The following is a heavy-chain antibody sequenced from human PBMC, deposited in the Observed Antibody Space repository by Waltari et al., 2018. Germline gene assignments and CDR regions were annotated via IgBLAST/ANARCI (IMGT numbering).Heavy chain of an antibody. J-gene: IGHJ3*02. CDR3: AKGDSSGWFHDAFDI. V-gene: IGHV3-30*02. CDR2: RREDGSNK. CDR1: GFTFSSYG. D-gene: IGHD6-19*01. Sequence: QVQLVESGGGVVQPGGSLRLSCAASGFTFSSYGMHWVRQAPGKGLEGVAFRREDGSNKYYAESLKVRFTMSRDNSKNTLYLQMNSLRAEDTAVYYCAKGDSSGWFHDAFDIWGQGTMVTVSS.